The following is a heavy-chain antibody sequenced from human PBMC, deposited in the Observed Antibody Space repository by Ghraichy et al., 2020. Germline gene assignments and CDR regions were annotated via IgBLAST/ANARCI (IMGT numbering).Heavy chain of an antibody. CDR1: RFAFSGYH. D-gene: IGHD3-3*01. V-gene: IGHV3-11*01. Sequence: GESLNISCAASRFAFSGYHMTWIRQAPGKGLEWLSYMTNGGSTIDYADSVKGRFTISRDNAKNSLYLQMNSLRAEDTAVYYCARDRWSGSTPLYFDLWGRGTLVTVSS. J-gene: IGHJ2*01. CDR2: MTNGGSTI. CDR3: ARDRWSGSTPLYFDL.